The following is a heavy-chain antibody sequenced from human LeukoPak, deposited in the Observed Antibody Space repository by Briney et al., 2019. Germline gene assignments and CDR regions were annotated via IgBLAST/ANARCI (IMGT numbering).Heavy chain of an antibody. CDR3: ARTGALNWNYYYYYYMDV. Sequence: PGGSLRLSCAASGFTFSSYSMSWVRQAPGKGLEWVSSISGSSSYIYYADSVKGRFTISRDNSKNSLYLQMNSLRAEDTAVYYCARTGALNWNYYYYYYMDVWGKGTTVTVSS. D-gene: IGHD1-1*01. CDR1: GFTFSSYS. J-gene: IGHJ6*03. V-gene: IGHV3-21*01. CDR2: ISGSSSYI.